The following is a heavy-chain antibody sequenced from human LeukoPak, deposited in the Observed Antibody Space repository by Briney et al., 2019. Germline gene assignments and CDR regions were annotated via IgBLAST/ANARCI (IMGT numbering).Heavy chain of an antibody. CDR2: ISWNSGSI. CDR1: GFTFDDYA. D-gene: IGHD3-22*01. CDR3: AKDSRSSGSYFDY. J-gene: IGHJ4*02. Sequence: PGGSLRLSCAASGFTFDDYAMHWVRQAPGKGLEWVSGISWNSGSIGYADXVKGRLTISRDNAKNSLYLQMNSLRAEDTALYYCAKDSRSSGSYFDYWGQGTLVTVSS. V-gene: IGHV3-9*01.